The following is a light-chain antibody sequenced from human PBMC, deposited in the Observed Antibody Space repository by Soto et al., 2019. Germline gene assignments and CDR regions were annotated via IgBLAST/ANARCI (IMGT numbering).Light chain of an antibody. J-gene: IGKJ2*01. Sequence: DIQMTQSPSSLSASVGDRVTITCRASQSISTYLNWYQQKLGKAPELLIYAASTLQSGVPSMFSGSGSGTDFTLTISSLQPEEFATYYCQLSLNTPYMFGQGTKLEIK. CDR1: QSISTY. CDR2: AAS. V-gene: IGKV1-39*01. CDR3: QLSLNTPYM.